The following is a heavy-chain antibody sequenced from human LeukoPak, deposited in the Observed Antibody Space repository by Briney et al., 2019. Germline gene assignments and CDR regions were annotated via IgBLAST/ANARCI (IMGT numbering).Heavy chain of an antibody. CDR3: ARVGTLDHDYGDYGRNYYYYYMDV. Sequence: PSETLSPTCTVSGGSISSGSYYWGWIRQPPGKGLEWIGSIYYSGSTYYNPSLKSRVTISVDTSKNQFSLKLSSVTAADTAVYYCARVGTLDHDYGDYGRNYYYYYMDVWGKGTTVTVSS. CDR1: GGSISSGSYY. V-gene: IGHV4-39*07. CDR2: IYYSGST. D-gene: IGHD4-17*01. J-gene: IGHJ6*03.